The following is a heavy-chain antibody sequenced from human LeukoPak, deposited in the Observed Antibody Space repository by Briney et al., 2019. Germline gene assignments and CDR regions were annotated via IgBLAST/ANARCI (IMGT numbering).Heavy chain of an antibody. CDR2: ISSSSSYI. J-gene: IGHJ4*02. CDR3: AINGGGDSGYGNFDY. Sequence: PGGSLRLSYAASGFTFRSYSMNWVRQAPGKGLEWVSSISSSSSYIHNADSVKGRFTISRDNAKNSLYLQMNSLRAEDTAFYYCAINGGGDSGYGNFDYWGQGTLVTVSS. CDR1: GFTFRSYS. D-gene: IGHD5-12*01. V-gene: IGHV3-21*04.